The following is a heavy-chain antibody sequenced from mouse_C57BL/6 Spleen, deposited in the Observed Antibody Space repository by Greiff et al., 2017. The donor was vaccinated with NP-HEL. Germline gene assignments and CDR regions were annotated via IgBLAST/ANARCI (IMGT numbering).Heavy chain of an antibody. J-gene: IGHJ2*01. CDR1: GYTFTSYW. CDR2: FYPGIGDT. D-gene: IGHD1-2*01. V-gene: IGHV1-5*01. Sequence: EVQLQQSGTVLARPGASVKMSCKTSGYTFTSYWMHWVKQRPGQGLEGIGPFYPGIGDTSSNQKFKGKAKLTAVTSASTAYMELSSLTNEDSAVYYCTRGGITTAPPFDYWGQGTTLTVSS. CDR3: TRGGITTAPPFDY.